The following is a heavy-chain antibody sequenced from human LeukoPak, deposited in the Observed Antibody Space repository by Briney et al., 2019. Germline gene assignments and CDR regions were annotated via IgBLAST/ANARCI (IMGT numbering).Heavy chain of an antibody. D-gene: IGHD3-3*01. CDR2: INAGNGNT. J-gene: IGHJ4*02. Sequence: ASVNVSCKASRYTFTTYAMHWVRQAPGQRLEWMGWINAGNGNTKYSQKFQGRVTITRDTSASTAYMELSSLRSEDTAVYYCARDRYDFWSGYQDYWGQGTLVTVSS. CDR3: ARDRYDFWSGYQDY. V-gene: IGHV1-3*01. CDR1: RYTFTTYA.